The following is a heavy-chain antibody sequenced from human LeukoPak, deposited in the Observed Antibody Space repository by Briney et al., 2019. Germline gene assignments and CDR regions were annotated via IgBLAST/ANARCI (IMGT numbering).Heavy chain of an antibody. CDR2: INPNSGGT. CDR1: GYTFTDYY. V-gene: IGHV1-2*02. CDR3: ARVEPPDGLLNFDY. D-gene: IGHD3-9*01. Sequence: ASVKVSCKASGYTFTDYYMHWVRQAPGQGLEWMGWINPNSGGTNYAQKFQGRVTMTRDTSISTAYMELSRLRSDDTAVYYCARVEPPDGLLNFDYWGQGTLVTVSS. J-gene: IGHJ4*02.